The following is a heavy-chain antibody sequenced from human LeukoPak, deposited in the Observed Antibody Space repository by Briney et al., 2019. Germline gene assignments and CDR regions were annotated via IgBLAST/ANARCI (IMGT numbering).Heavy chain of an antibody. Sequence: GGSLRLSCAASGFTFSSSYITWVRQAPGKGLEWVANIKEDGSAKYYVASVKGRFTISRDNTKNSLYLQMNSLRADDTAIYYCVRGFRSDYWGQGTLVSVSS. J-gene: IGHJ4*02. CDR2: IKEDGSAK. V-gene: IGHV3-7*04. D-gene: IGHD2/OR15-2a*01. CDR1: GFTFSSSY. CDR3: VRGFRSDY.